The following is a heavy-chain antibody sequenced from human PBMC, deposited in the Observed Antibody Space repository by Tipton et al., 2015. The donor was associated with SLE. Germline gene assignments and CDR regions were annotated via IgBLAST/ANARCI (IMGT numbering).Heavy chain of an antibody. CDR3: ARHQTLFYMDV. Sequence: QLVQSGAEAKKPGESLKISCQSSGYSFATYWIAWVRQMPGTGLEWMGIIYPGDSDTRYNPSFQGQVTISADKSLRTAYLQWNSLKESDTAIYFCARHQTLFYMDVWGKGTTVTVSS. J-gene: IGHJ6*03. CDR1: GYSFATYW. V-gene: IGHV5-51*03. D-gene: IGHD2-2*01. CDR2: IYPGDSDT.